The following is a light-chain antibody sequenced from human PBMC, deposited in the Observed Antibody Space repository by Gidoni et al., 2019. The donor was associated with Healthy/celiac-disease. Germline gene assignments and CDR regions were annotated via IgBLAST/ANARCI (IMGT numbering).Light chain of an antibody. CDR2: GSS. J-gene: IGKJ4*01. CDR3: QQYGSSPLT. CDR1: QSVSSSY. Sequence: EIVLTQSPGTLSLSAGERATLSCRASQSVSSSYLAWYQQNTGQAPRLLIYGSSSRATSIPSRFSGSGSRTDFTLTISRLEPEDFAVYYCQQYGSSPLTFGGGTKVEIK. V-gene: IGKV3-20*01.